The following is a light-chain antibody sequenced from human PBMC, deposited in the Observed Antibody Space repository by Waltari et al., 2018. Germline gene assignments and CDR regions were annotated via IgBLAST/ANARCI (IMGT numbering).Light chain of an antibody. CDR1: SSDIGSYDL. J-gene: IGLJ2*01. CDR3: SSYTTSTTVV. CDR2: EGT. V-gene: IGLV2-14*02. Sequence: QSALTQPASVSGSPGQSITISCSGTSSDIGSYDLVSWYQQYPGKAPKLTIYEGTYRPSGVSDRFSGSKSGNTASLTIAGLQADDEADYYCSSYTTSTTVVFGGGTKLTVL.